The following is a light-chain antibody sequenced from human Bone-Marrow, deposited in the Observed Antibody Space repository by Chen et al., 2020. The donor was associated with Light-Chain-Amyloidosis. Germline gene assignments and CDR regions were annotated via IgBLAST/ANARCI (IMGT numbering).Light chain of an antibody. CDR3: SSYTITNTLV. Sequence: QSALTQPAFVSGSPGQSITISCTGTSRDVGGDNHDPWYQQHPDKAPKLMIYEVTNRPSWVPDRVSGSKSDNTASLTISGLQTEDEADYFCSSYTITNTLVFGSGTRVTVL. V-gene: IGLV2-14*01. CDR1: SRDVGGDNH. CDR2: EVT. J-gene: IGLJ1*01.